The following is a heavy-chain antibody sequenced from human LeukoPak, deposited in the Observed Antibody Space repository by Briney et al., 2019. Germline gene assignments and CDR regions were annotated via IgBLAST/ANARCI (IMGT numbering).Heavy chain of an antibody. J-gene: IGHJ4*02. CDR1: GGSFSGYY. CDR3: ARGPNYGGNSKDFDY. Sequence: SETLSLTCAVYGGSFSGYYWSWIRQPPGKGLEWIGEINHSGSTNYNPSLKSRVTISVDASKNQFSLKLSSVTAADTAVYYCARGPNYGGNSKDFDYWGQGTLVTVSS. CDR2: INHSGST. D-gene: IGHD4-23*01. V-gene: IGHV4-34*01.